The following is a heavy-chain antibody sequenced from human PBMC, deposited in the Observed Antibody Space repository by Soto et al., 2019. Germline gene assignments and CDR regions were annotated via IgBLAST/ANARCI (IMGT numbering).Heavy chain of an antibody. CDR2: NNPATGAA. V-gene: IGHV1-2*02. J-gene: IGHJ3*02. Sequence: QLHLVQSGAVVKKPGASVTVSCSASGYPVTAYYMHWVRQAPGRGLEWMGGNNPATGAAKYTQTFQGRVTMTRDPSTSTVFMELSGLTSEDTAVFYCARGGGVGVAGSAAFEMWGQGTLVTVSS. D-gene: IGHD3-3*01. CDR3: ARGGGVGVAGSAAFEM. CDR1: GYPVTAYY.